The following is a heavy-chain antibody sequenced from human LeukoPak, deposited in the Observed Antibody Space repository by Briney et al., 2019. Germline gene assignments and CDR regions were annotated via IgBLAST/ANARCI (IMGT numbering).Heavy chain of an antibody. J-gene: IGHJ4*02. CDR2: IYYSGST. CDR1: GGSINSYY. D-gene: IGHD5-18*01. Sequence: SETLSLTCTVSGGSINSYYWSWIRQPPGKGLEWIGYIYYSGSTNYNPSLKSRVTISVDTSKNQFSLKLSSVTAADAAVYYCARAGYSYGTGYYFDYWGQGALVTVSS. V-gene: IGHV4-59*01. CDR3: ARAGYSYGTGYYFDY.